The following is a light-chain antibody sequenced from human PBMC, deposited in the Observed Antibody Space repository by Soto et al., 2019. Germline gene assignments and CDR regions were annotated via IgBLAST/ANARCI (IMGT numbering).Light chain of an antibody. CDR3: QQSYTSPTWT. Sequence: DIQMTQSPSSLSASIGDKVTITCRASQSISRYLNWYQQKPGKAPKLLIYSASSLHSGVPSRFSGSGSGTDFTLTISGLQPEDFATYYCQQSYTSPTWTFGQGTTVEIK. V-gene: IGKV1-39*01. CDR1: QSISRY. CDR2: SAS. J-gene: IGKJ1*01.